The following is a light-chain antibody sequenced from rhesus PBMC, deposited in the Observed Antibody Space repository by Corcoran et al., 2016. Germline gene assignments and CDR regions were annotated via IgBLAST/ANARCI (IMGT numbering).Light chain of an antibody. Sequence: DIQMTQSPSSLSASVGDTVTITCRASQSFSSSLAWYQQKPGKAPKLLIYSASSLQSGVPSRFSGSKTGTDFTLTISSLQPEDSATYYCQHYYVKPLTFGGGTKVEIK. CDR1: QSFSSS. CDR3: QHYYVKPLT. J-gene: IGKJ4*01. V-gene: IGKV1-46*01. CDR2: SAS.